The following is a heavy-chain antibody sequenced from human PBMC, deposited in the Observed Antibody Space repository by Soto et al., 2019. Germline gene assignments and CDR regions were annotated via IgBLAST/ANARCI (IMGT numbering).Heavy chain of an antibody. D-gene: IGHD3-16*01. V-gene: IGHV4-30-2*01. CDR2: IYHSGST. CDR3: PTQSDLGDEFDY. CDR1: GGSISSGGYS. J-gene: IGHJ4*02. Sequence: PSETLSLTCAVSGGSISSGGYSWSWIRQPPGKGLEWIGYIYHSGSTYYNPSLKSRVTISVDRSKNQFSLKLSSVTAADTAVYYCPTQSDLGDEFDYWGQGTLVTVSS.